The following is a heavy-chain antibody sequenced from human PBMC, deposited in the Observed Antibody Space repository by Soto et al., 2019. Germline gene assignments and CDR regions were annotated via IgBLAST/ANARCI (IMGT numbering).Heavy chain of an antibody. CDR1: GFTFSTYG. CDR3: VKGNDFGNY. D-gene: IGHD1-1*01. CDR2: ISYHGSNR. V-gene: IGHV3-30*18. J-gene: IGHJ4*02. Sequence: QVQLVESGGGVVQPGMSLRLSCAASGFTFSTYGMHWVRQAPGKGLEWVALISYHGSNRYYADSVKGRFTISRDNSKNTQYLKMNNLSADDTAIYYGVKGNDFGNYWGQGILVTVSS.